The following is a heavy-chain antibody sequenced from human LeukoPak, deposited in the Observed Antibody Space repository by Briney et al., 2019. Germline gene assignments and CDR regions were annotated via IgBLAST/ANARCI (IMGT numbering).Heavy chain of an antibody. J-gene: IGHJ5*02. CDR3: ARSPLSVNYYGSGSYSNWFDP. Sequence: KCGESLKISCKGSGYSFTSYWIGWVRQMPGKGLEWMGIIYPGDSDTRYSPSFQGQVTISADKSISTAYLQWSSLKASDTAMYYCARSPLSVNYYGSGSYSNWFDPWGQGTLVTVSS. D-gene: IGHD3-10*01. CDR2: IYPGDSDT. V-gene: IGHV5-51*01. CDR1: GYSFTSYW.